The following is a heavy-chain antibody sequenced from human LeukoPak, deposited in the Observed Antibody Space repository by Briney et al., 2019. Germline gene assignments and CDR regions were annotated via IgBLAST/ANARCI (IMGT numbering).Heavy chain of an antibody. CDR1: GSSFNTYY. Sequence: SSETLSLTCSVSGSSFNTYYWSWIRQPAGKGLEWIGRIHTSGSADYSPSLQGRVTISVDMSKKEFSLKLTSVTAADTAVYYCARDIVYLIDEDYGWGQGILVTVSS. V-gene: IGHV4-4*07. CDR3: ARDIVYLIDEDYG. J-gene: IGHJ4*02. D-gene: IGHD4-17*01. CDR2: IHTSGSA.